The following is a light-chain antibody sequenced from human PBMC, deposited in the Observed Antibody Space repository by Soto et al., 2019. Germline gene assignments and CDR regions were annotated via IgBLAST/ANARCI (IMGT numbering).Light chain of an antibody. Sequence: DIQMTQSPSTLSASVGDRVTITCRASQSISSWLAGYQQKPGKAPKLLIYKASSLESGVASRFSGSGSGTEFTLTISSLQPDDFRTYYCQQYNRFTWTFGQGTKVEIK. J-gene: IGKJ1*01. CDR2: KAS. V-gene: IGKV1-5*03. CDR3: QQYNRFTWT. CDR1: QSISSW.